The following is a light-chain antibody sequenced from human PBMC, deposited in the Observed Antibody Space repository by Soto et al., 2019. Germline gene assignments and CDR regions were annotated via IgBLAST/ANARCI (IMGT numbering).Light chain of an antibody. CDR1: SSNVGAGYD. Sequence: QSVLTQPPSVSGAPGQRITISCTGTSSNVGAGYDVHWYQHLPGRAPGLLVYGYKNRASGIPDRFSVSRSGTSDSLAITGLQAEDEAEYFCLSFDISLRGFVFGGGTKLTVL. CDR2: GYK. V-gene: IGLV1-40*02. CDR3: LSFDISLRGFV. J-gene: IGLJ7*01.